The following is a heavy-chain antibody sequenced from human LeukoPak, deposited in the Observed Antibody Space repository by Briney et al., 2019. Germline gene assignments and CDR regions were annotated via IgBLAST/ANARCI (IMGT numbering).Heavy chain of an antibody. CDR2: ISGSGGST. CDR1: GFTFSSYA. Sequence: PGGSLRLSCAASGFTFSSYAMSWVRQAPGKGLEWVSAISGSGGSTYYADSVKGRFTISRDNSKNTPYLQMNSLRAEDTAVYYCAKKVATTYYYYYGMDVWGQGTTVTVSS. CDR3: AKKVATTYYYYYGMDV. V-gene: IGHV3-23*01. J-gene: IGHJ6*02. D-gene: IGHD5-12*01.